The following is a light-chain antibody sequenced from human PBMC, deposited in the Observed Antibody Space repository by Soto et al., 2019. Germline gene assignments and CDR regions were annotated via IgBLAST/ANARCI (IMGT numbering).Light chain of an antibody. CDR1: QSVSSN. CDR2: GAS. Sequence: EIVMTQSPATLSVSPGERATLSCRASQSVSSNLAWYQQKPGQAPRLLIYGASTRATGIPARFRGSGSWTDFTLTISSLQSEDCAVYYCQQYNNWHPGNFGQGTKLEIK. CDR3: QQYNNWHPGN. J-gene: IGKJ2*01. V-gene: IGKV3-15*01.